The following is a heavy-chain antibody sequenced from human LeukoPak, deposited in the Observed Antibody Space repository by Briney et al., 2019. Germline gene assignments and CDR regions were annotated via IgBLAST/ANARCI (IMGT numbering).Heavy chain of an antibody. CDR1: GFTFSSYA. D-gene: IGHD6-13*01. CDR2: ISGSGGST. J-gene: IGHJ4*02. CDR3: ARSGGIGSYLDY. Sequence: GGSLRLSCAASGFTFSSYAMSWVRQAPGKGLDWVSAISGSGGSTYYADSVKGRFTISRDNSKNTVFLQMNSLRAEDTALYYCARSGGIGSYLDYWGPGALVTVSS. V-gene: IGHV3-23*01.